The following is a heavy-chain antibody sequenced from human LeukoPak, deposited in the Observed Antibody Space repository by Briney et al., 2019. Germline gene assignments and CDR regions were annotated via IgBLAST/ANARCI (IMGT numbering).Heavy chain of an antibody. Sequence: ASVKVSCKASGYTFTGYYMHWVRQAPGQGLEWMGWINPNSGGTNYAQKFQGRVTMTRDTSISTAYMELSRLRSDDTAVYYCAREVTYYYDSSGYYYVRYFDYWGQGTLVTVSS. CDR3: AREVTYYYDSSGYYYVRYFDY. J-gene: IGHJ4*02. CDR2: INPNSGGT. CDR1: GYTFTGYY. D-gene: IGHD3-22*01. V-gene: IGHV1-2*02.